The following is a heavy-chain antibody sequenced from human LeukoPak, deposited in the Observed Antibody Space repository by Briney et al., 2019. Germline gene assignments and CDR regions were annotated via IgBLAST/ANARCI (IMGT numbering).Heavy chain of an antibody. D-gene: IGHD2-2*02. V-gene: IGHV1-24*01. CDR2: FHPENGET. CDR3: APPRIETYTPPRY. J-gene: IGHJ4*02. CDR1: GYTFTKLS. Sequence: ASVKVSCKVSGYTFTKLSMHWVRQAPGKGLEWMGGFHPENGETIYAQKFQGRVTMTEDTSTDTAYMELSSLTSEDTAVYYCAPPRIETYTPPRYGGREPLVPVSS.